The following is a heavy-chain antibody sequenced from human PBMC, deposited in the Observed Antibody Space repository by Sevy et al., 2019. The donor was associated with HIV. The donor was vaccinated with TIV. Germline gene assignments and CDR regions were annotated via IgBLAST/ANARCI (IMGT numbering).Heavy chain of an antibody. CDR1: GYMFIAYF. Sequence: ASVKVSCKASGYMFIAYFIHWVRQAPGQGLEWMGRINPNSGDTNSAQKFQGRVTMTRDTSINTVYMELSRLRSDDTAVYSCARVVYYDSTAYYFYYWGQGTLVTVSS. CDR3: ARVVYYDSTAYYFYY. V-gene: IGHV1-2*06. J-gene: IGHJ4*02. D-gene: IGHD3-22*01. CDR2: INPNSGDT.